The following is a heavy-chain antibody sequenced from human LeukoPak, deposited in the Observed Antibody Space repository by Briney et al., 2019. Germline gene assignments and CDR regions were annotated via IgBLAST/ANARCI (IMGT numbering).Heavy chain of an antibody. CDR1: GYTFTSYG. D-gene: IGHD3-10*01. V-gene: IGHV1-18*01. Sequence: GASVKVSCKASGYTFTSYGISWVRQAPGQGLEWMGWISAYNGNTNYAQKLQGRVTMTTDTSTSTAYMELRSLRAEDTAVYYCARDKYGSGSYSYYFDYWGQGTLVTVSS. CDR3: ARDKYGSGSYSYYFDY. CDR2: ISAYNGNT. J-gene: IGHJ4*02.